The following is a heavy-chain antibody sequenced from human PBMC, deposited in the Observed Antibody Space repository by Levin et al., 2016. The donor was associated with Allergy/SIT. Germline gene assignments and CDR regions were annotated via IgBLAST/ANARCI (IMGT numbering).Heavy chain of an antibody. CDR2: ISSSSSDT. J-gene: IGHJ4*02. D-gene: IGHD5-12*01. V-gene: IGHV3-21*05. Sequence: VRQAPGKALEWVSYISSSSSDTDYADSVKGRFTISRDNAKNSLYLQMNSLRAEDTAVYYCARAKWLRVPFDYWGQGTLVTVSS. CDR3: ARAKWLRVPFDY.